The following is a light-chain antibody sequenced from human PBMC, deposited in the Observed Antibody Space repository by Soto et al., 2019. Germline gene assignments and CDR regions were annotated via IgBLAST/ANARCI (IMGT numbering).Light chain of an antibody. J-gene: IGKJ1*01. Sequence: DIELTQSPSTLSSSLGDRVTLSCRASQSVSSWLAWYQQKPGQAPKLLIYTMCAPARRVPSRVSRSGSATEFTLTISSLQTVESATYYCQQYNSPPWTSGQGKKV. V-gene: IGKV1-5*03. CDR2: TMC. CDR1: QSVSSW. CDR3: QQYNSPPWT.